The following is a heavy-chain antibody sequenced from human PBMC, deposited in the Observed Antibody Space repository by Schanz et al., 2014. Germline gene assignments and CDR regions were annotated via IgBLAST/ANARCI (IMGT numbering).Heavy chain of an antibody. Sequence: QVHLVESGGGVVQPGRSLRLSCAASGFTFSSYGMHWVRQAPGRGLEWVALIWYDGSNKYYAESVKGRFTISRDNPKNTLYLQMNSLRAEDTAVYYCARGYGDSPTDFWGQGTLVTVSS. D-gene: IGHD4-17*01. V-gene: IGHV3-33*01. CDR3: ARGYGDSPTDF. CDR1: GFTFSSYG. CDR2: IWYDGSNK. J-gene: IGHJ4*02.